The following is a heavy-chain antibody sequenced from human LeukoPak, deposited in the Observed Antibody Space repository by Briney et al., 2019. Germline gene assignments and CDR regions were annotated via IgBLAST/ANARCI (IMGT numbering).Heavy chain of an antibody. CDR2: ISGSGDST. J-gene: IGHJ4*02. CDR3: AKDRGIISDY. D-gene: IGHD3-10*01. CDR1: GFTFSSYS. Sequence: GGTLRLSCVVSGFTFSSYSMSWVRQAPGKGLEWVSAISGSGDSTYYAASVKGRFTISRDNSKNTLYLQMNSLRVEDTAVYYCAKDRGIISDYWGQGTLVTVSS. V-gene: IGHV3-23*01.